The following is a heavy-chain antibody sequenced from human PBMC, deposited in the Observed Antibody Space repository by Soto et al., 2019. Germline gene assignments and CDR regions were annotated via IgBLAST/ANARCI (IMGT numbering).Heavy chain of an antibody. CDR3: ARDGGYGGNSGMYYYYYGMDV. D-gene: IGHD4-17*01. J-gene: IGHJ6*02. CDR2: IWYDGSNK. Sequence: GGSLRLSCAASGFTFSSYGMHWVRQAPGKGLEWVAVIWYDGSNKYYADSVKGRFTISRDNSKNTRYLQMNGLRAEDTAVYYCARDGGYGGNSGMYYYYYGMDVWGQGTTVTVSS. CDR1: GFTFSSYG. V-gene: IGHV3-33*01.